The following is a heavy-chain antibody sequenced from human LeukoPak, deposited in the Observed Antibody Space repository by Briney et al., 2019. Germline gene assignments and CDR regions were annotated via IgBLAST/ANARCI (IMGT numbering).Heavy chain of an antibody. V-gene: IGHV3-23*01. D-gene: IGHD1-26*01. Sequence: GGSLRLSCVASGFTFSNYAMSWVRLAPGRGLEWVSVISGSGLTTFYADSVKGRFTISRDNSKNTLYLQMNSLRAEDTAVYYCAKERREQSRDNYFDYWGQGTLVTVSS. CDR1: GFTFSNYA. CDR2: ISGSGLTT. J-gene: IGHJ4*02. CDR3: AKERREQSRDNYFDY.